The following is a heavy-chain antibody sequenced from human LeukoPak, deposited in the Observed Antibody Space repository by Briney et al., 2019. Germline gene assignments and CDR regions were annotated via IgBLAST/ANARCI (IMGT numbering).Heavy chain of an antibody. Sequence: GGSLRLSCAASGFTFSSYWMSWVRQAPGKGLEWVANIKQDGSEKYYVDSVKGRFTISRDNTKNLLYLQMNSLRAEDTAVYYCARDPPRKARLGGGYWGQGTLVTVSS. CDR1: GFTFSSYW. CDR2: IKQDGSEK. CDR3: ARDPPRKARLGGGY. J-gene: IGHJ4*02. V-gene: IGHV3-7*01. D-gene: IGHD1-14*01.